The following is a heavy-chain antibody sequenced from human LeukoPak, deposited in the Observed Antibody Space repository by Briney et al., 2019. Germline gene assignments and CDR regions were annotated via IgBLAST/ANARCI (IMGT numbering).Heavy chain of an antibody. CDR2: ISYDGSNK. Sequence: PGGSLRLSCAASGFTFSSYAMHWVRQAPGKGLEWVAVISYDGSNKYYADSVKGRFTISRDNSKNTLYLQMNSLRAEDTAVYYCARDPYYYGSGSIYWGQGTLVTVSS. V-gene: IGHV3-30-3*01. CDR1: GFTFSSYA. CDR3: ARDPYYYGSGSIY. J-gene: IGHJ4*02. D-gene: IGHD3-10*01.